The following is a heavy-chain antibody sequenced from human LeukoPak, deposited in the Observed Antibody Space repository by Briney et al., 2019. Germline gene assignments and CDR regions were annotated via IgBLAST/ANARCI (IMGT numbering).Heavy chain of an antibody. D-gene: IGHD6-6*01. CDR2: IYTSGST. J-gene: IGHJ4*02. CDR1: GGSISNYY. CDR3: ARSYSSSSYFDY. Sequence: SETLSLTCTVTGGSISNYYWSWIRQPPGKGLEWIGYIYTSGSTNYNPSLKSRVTISVDTSKNQFSLKLSSVTAADTAFYYCARSYSSSSYFDYWGQGTLVTVSS. V-gene: IGHV4-4*09.